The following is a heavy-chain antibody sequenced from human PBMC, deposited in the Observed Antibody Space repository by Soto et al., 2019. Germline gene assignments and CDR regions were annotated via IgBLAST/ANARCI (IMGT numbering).Heavy chain of an antibody. J-gene: IGHJ4*02. CDR3: ASPTGDPRGEGYYFDY. Sequence: EVQLVESGGGLIQPGGSLRLSCAASGFTVSNNYMSWVRQPPGKGPEWVSIIYSGGNTYYTDAVKGRFTISRDNSKKTLYLQMNSLRAEDTAIYYCASPTGDPRGEGYYFDYWGRGTLVTVSS. CDR2: IYSGGNT. CDR1: GFTVSNNY. D-gene: IGHD7-27*01. V-gene: IGHV3-53*01.